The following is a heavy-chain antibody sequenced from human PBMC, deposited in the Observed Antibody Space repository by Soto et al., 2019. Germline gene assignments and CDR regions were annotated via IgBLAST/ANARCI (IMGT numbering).Heavy chain of an antibody. Sequence: GGSLRLSCAASGFTFSSYAMSWVRQAPGKGLEWVSAISGSGGSTYYADSVKGRFTISRDNSKNTLYLQMNSLTAGDTAVYYCAKTPAKYSSSSKWAFDIWGQGTMVTVSS. CDR2: ISGSGGST. CDR3: AKTPAKYSSSSKWAFDI. J-gene: IGHJ3*02. D-gene: IGHD6-6*01. V-gene: IGHV3-23*01. CDR1: GFTFSSYA.